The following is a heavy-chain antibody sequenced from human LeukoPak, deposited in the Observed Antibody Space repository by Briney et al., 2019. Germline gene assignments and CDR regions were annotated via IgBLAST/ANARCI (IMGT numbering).Heavy chain of an antibody. CDR1: GNYW. V-gene: IGHV3-74*01. J-gene: IGHJ5*02. CDR2: INSDGSWT. CDR3: MRDYMGWFDP. D-gene: IGHD2-2*02. Sequence: SGGSLRLSCAASGNYWMHWVRQAPGKGLVWVSHINSDGSWTSYADSVKGRFTISRDTASNTMHLEMNNLRIEDTAVYYCMRDYMGWFDPWGQGSLVTVSS.